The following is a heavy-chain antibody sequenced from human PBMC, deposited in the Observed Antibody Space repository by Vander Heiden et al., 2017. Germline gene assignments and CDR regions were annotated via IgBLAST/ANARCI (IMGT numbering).Heavy chain of an antibody. CDR3: AKEGAREGFAYYLDY. D-gene: IGHD3-16*01. CDR2: ISYEGSNE. Sequence: QVQLAESGGCVVQPGKSLRLSCEASGFPFSRYGMPWVRQAPGKGLGWVAVISYEGSNENSADSVRGRFTISRDNSKNTLYLQMNSLRAEDTAVYFCAKEGAREGFAYYLDYWGQGTLVTVSS. CDR1: GFPFSRYG. J-gene: IGHJ4*02. V-gene: IGHV3-30*18.